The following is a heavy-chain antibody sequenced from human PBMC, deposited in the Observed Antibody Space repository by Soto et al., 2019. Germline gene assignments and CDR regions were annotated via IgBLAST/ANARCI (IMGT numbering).Heavy chain of an antibody. CDR1: GGSISSGGYA. D-gene: IGHD2-21*02. CDR2: IYQSGST. Sequence: SETLSLTCAFSGGSISSGGYAWAWIRQPPGKGLEWVGYIYQSGSTYYNPSLKSRVTIAADRSKNQFSLNLASVTAADTAVYYCARSYSGGDAYFDYWGQGTVVTVSS. J-gene: IGHJ4*02. CDR3: ARSYSGGDAYFDY. V-gene: IGHV4-30-2*01.